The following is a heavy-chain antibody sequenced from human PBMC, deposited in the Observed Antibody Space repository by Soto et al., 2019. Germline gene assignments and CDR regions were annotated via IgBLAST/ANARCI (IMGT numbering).Heavy chain of an antibody. CDR2: IRSKAYGGTT. CDR1: GFTFGDYA. J-gene: IGHJ4*02. V-gene: IGHV3-49*03. D-gene: IGHD3-22*01. Sequence: PGGSLRLSCTASGFTFGDYAMSWFRQAPGKGLEWVGFIRSKAYGGTTEYAASVKGRFTISRDDSKSIAYLQMNSLKTEDTAVYYCTSFYYDSSGYYPVFDYWGQGTLVTVSS. CDR3: TSFYYDSSGYYPVFDY.